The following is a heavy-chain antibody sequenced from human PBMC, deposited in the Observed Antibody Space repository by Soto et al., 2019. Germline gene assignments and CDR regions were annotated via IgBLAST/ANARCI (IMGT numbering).Heavy chain of an antibody. J-gene: IGHJ2*01. V-gene: IGHV3-23*01. CDR1: GFPSSTYA. CDR3: TKSDGCGGSACYTGTYYYFDV. CDR2: ISESGHHT. Sequence: GGSLRLSCAASGFPSSTYALNWVRQAPGKGPEWVSTISESGHHTHYADSVKGRFTISRDKSKNTLSLQMNSLRVDDTAIYYCTKSDGCGGSACYTGTYYYFDVWGRGTLVTVSS. D-gene: IGHD2-8*01.